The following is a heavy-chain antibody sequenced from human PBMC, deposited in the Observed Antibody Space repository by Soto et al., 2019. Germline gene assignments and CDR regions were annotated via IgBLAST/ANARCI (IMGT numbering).Heavy chain of an antibody. Sequence: QPGGSVRLSCAASGFTFSSYAMHWVRQAPGKGLEWVAVISYDGSNKYYADSVKGRFTISRDNSKNTLYLQMNSLRAEDTAVYYCARELSVAGTSTRWGQGTLVSASS. CDR3: ARELSVAGTSTR. CDR2: ISYDGSNK. D-gene: IGHD6-19*01. J-gene: IGHJ4*02. V-gene: IGHV3-30-3*01. CDR1: GFTFSSYA.